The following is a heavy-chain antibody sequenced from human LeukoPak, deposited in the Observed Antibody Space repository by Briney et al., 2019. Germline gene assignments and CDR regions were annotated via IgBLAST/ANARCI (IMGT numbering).Heavy chain of an antibody. V-gene: IGHV4-4*07. CDR1: GASLTIYY. J-gene: IGHJ4*02. D-gene: IGHD7-27*01. CDR3: ATGDHSFDN. CDR2: YASGTT. Sequence: SETLSLTCSVSGASLTIYYWNWIRQPAGKGLEWIGRYASGTTTHNPPLKSPFTMSIDTSKNQISLKLTSVTAADTAVYYCATGDHSFDNWGQGILVTVTP.